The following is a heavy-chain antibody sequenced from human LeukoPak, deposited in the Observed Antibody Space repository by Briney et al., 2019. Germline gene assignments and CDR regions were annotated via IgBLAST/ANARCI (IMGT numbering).Heavy chain of an antibody. D-gene: IGHD2-2*01. V-gene: IGHV3-7*01. CDR1: GFTFSSYW. CDR3: ATRRADIVVAPAARSLYYYYYYMDV. Sequence: PGGSLRLSCAASGFTFSSYWMSWVRQAPGKGLEWVANIKQDGSEKYYVDSVKGRFTISRDNAKNSLYLQMNSLRAEDTAVYYCATRRADIVVAPAARSLYYYYYYMDVWGKGTTVTISS. J-gene: IGHJ6*03. CDR2: IKQDGSEK.